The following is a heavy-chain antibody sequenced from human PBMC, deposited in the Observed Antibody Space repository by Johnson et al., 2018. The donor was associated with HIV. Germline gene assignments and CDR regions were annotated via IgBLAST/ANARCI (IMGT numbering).Heavy chain of an antibody. CDR2: ISYDGSNK. CDR1: GFTFSSYA. J-gene: IGHJ3*02. D-gene: IGHD4-23*01. Sequence: QVQLVESGGGVVQPGRSLRLSCAASGFTFSSYAMHWVRQAPGKGLEWVAVISYDGSNKYYGDSVKGRFTISRENSKNTLCLQMNSLRAEDTAVYYCAKVGATVVTPRGEAFDIWGQGAMVTVSS. CDR3: AKVGATVVTPRGEAFDI. V-gene: IGHV3-30*04.